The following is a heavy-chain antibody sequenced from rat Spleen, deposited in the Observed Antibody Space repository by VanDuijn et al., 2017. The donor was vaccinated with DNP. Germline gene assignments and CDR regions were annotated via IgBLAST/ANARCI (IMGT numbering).Heavy chain of an antibody. V-gene: IGHV5-7*01. CDR3: TRRNYGNFLNWFTY. CDR1: GFTFSDYN. Sequence: EVQLVESGGSLIQPGGSLKLSCAASGFTFSDYNMAWVRQAPKKGLEWVASISYDGTNTYYRDSMRGRFTISRDNGKNTLYLQMDSLRSEDTATYYCTRRNYGNFLNWFTYWGQGTLVTVSS. D-gene: IGHD1-11*01. J-gene: IGHJ3*01. CDR2: ISYDGTNT.